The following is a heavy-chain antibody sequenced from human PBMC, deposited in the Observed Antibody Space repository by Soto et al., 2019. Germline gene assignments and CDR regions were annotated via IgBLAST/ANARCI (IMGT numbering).Heavy chain of an antibody. V-gene: IGHV1-18*01. D-gene: IGHD3-22*01. Sequence: ASVKVSCKASGYTFTSYGISWVRQAPGQGLEWMGWISAYNGNTNYAQKLQGRVTMTTDTSTSTAYMELRSLRSDDTAVYYCARARDTMIVVVTHDYWGQGTLVTVSS. CDR2: ISAYNGNT. J-gene: IGHJ4*02. CDR3: ARARDTMIVVVTHDY. CDR1: GYTFTSYG.